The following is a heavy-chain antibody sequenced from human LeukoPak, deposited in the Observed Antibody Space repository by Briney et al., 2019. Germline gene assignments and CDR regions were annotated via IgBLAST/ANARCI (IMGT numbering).Heavy chain of an antibody. D-gene: IGHD3-22*01. J-gene: IGHJ4*02. CDR3: ARYYYDSSGYYYFDY. CDR1: GFPFSRYS. CDR2: ITSSSSNK. Sequence: PGGSLRLSCAASGFPFSRYSMNWVRQAPGEGPEWVSSITSSSSNKDYVDSVKGRFTVSRDNAKNSLYLQMDSLRVEDTAVYYCARYYYDSSGYYYFDYWGQGTLVTVSS. V-gene: IGHV3-21*01.